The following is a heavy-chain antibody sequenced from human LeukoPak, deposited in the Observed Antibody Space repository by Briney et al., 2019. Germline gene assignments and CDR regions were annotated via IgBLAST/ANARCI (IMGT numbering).Heavy chain of an antibody. D-gene: IGHD1-26*01. CDR1: GGTFTSNA. CDR3: ARKLRLGGNWFDP. CDR2: IIPISGTT. Sequence: SVKVSCKTSGGTFTSNAITWVRQAPGQGLEWMGKIIPISGTTNYAQKFQGRVTFTADESTSTAYMELSSLRSEDTALYYCARKLRLGGNWFDPWGQGTLVTVSS. J-gene: IGHJ5*02. V-gene: IGHV1-69*13.